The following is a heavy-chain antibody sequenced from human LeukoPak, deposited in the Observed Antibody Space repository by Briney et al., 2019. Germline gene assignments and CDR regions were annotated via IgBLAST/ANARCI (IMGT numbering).Heavy chain of an antibody. CDR1: GFSFSNNG. Sequence: GGSLRLSCAASGFSFSNNGMHWVRQAPGKGLEWVAFIRYDGRNEYYADSVRGRFIISRDNSNNTLFLQINSLRTEDTAVYYCAKDPVNTAPWGQGTLVTVSS. D-gene: IGHD2-21*02. V-gene: IGHV3-30*02. CDR3: AKDPVNTAP. CDR2: IRYDGRNE. J-gene: IGHJ5*02.